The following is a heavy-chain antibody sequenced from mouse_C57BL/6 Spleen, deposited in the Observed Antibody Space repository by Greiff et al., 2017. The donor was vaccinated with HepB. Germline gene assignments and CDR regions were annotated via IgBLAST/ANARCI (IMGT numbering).Heavy chain of an antibody. CDR1: GYAFSSSW. Sequence: VQLKESGPELVKPGASVKISCKASGYAFSSSWMNWVKQRPGKGLEWIGRIYPGDGDTNYNGKFKGKATLTADKSSSTAYMQLSSLTSEDSAVYFCARSAHDYWGQGTTLTVSS. CDR3: ARSAHDY. J-gene: IGHJ2*01. V-gene: IGHV1-82*01. CDR2: IYPGDGDT.